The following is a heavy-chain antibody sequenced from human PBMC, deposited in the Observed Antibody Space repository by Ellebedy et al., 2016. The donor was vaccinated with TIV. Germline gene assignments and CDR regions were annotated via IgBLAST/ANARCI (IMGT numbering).Heavy chain of an antibody. V-gene: IGHV3-23*01. J-gene: IGHJ2*01. Sequence: PGGSLRLSCVASGFTFSSYAMSWVRQAPGKGLDWVSSLSASGGSTYYADSVKGRFTISRDSSKNTLYLQMNSLRVEDTAVFYCARGTGLYGQTFDYWGRGTLVSVSS. CDR3: ARGTGLYGQTFDY. CDR1: GFTFSSYA. D-gene: IGHD6-19*01. CDR2: LSASGGST.